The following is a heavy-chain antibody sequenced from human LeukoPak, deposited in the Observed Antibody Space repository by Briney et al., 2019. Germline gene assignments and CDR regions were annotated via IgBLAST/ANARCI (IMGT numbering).Heavy chain of an antibody. Sequence: ASVKVSCKASGYTFTSYGISWVRQAPGQGLEWMGWISAYNGNTNYAQKLQGRVTMTTDTSTSTAYMELRSLRSDDTAVYYCARAFTARWDIVLMVYANVIDYWGQGTLVTVSS. CDR1: GYTFTSYG. V-gene: IGHV1-18*01. J-gene: IGHJ4*02. D-gene: IGHD2-8*01. CDR2: ISAYNGNT. CDR3: ARAFTARWDIVLMVYANVIDY.